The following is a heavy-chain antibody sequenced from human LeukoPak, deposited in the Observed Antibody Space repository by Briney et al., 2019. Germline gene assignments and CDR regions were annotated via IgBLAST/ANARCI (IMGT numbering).Heavy chain of an antibody. CDR1: GITFSNYA. V-gene: IGHV3-23*01. D-gene: IGHD6-19*01. CDR3: ARVGPIAVAGRGNAFDI. Sequence: GGSLRLSCAASGITFSNYAMSWVRQAPGKGLEWVSGISDRGDGTYYADSVKGRFTISIDNSMNTLYLQMNSLRAEDTAVYYCARVGPIAVAGRGNAFDIWGQGTMVTVSS. J-gene: IGHJ3*02. CDR2: ISDRGDGT.